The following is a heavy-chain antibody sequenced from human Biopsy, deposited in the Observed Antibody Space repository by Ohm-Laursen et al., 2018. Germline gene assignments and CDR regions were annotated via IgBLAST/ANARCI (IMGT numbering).Heavy chain of an antibody. CDR3: VKAYSAIYWFDP. J-gene: IGHJ5*02. CDR2: ISGSGACT. V-gene: IGHV3-23*01. D-gene: IGHD2-21*01. Sequence: SLRLSCAASGFIFSRNDMSWVRQAPEKGLEWVSGISGSGACTYYADSVKGRFTISRDNSKNTLFLQMDSLRADDTAVYYCVKAYSAIYWFDPWGQGTLVTVSS. CDR1: GFIFSRND.